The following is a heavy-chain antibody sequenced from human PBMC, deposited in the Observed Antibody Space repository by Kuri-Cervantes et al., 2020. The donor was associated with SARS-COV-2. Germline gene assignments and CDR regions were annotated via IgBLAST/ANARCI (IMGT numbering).Heavy chain of an antibody. CDR2: INHSGST. V-gene: IGHV4-34*01. D-gene: IGHD4-23*01. CDR1: GGSFSGYY. CDR3: ARVKSVVTPDIDY. Sequence: SRTLSLTCAVYGGSFSGYYWSWIRQPPGKGLEWIGEINHSGSTNYNPSLKSRVTISVDTSKNQFSLKLSSVTAADTAVYYCARVKSVVTPDIDYWGQGTLVTVSS. J-gene: IGHJ4*02.